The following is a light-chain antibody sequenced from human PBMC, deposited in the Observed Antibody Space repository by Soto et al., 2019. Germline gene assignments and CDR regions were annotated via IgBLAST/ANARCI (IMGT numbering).Light chain of an antibody. CDR1: QSVSSF. Sequence: ETVLTQSPATLSLSPGEGATPSCRASQSVSSFLAWYQQKPGQAPRLLIYDASNRATGIPARFSGSGSGTDFTLTISSLEPEDFAVYYCQQHTNWPLTFGGGTKV. CDR2: DAS. V-gene: IGKV3-11*01. J-gene: IGKJ4*01. CDR3: QQHTNWPLT.